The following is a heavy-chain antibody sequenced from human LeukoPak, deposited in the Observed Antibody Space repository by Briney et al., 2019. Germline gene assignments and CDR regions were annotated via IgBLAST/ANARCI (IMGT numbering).Heavy chain of an antibody. Sequence: SETLSLTCTVSGGSISSSSYYWGWIRQPPGKGLERIGSIYYSGSTYYNPSLKSRVTISVDTSKHQFSLKLTSVTAADTAVYYCARSDRNFDNWFDPWGQGTLVTVSS. CDR2: IYYSGST. V-gene: IGHV4-39*01. CDR1: GGSISSSSYY. J-gene: IGHJ5*02. CDR3: ARSDRNFDNWFDP. D-gene: IGHD2-21*01.